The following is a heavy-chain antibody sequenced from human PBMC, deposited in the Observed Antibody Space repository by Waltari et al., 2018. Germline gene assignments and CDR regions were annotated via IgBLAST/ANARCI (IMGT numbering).Heavy chain of an antibody. V-gene: IGHV4-39*07. Sequence: QVQLQESGPGLVKPSGTLSLTCAVSGGSISSSSYYWGWIRQPPGKGLEWIGSIYYSGSTYYTPSRKMRVTISVATSKNQFSLKLSSVTAADTAVYYCALSGYSSSWYTYYFDYWGQGTLVTVSS. D-gene: IGHD6-13*01. CDR1: GGSISSSSYY. CDR2: IYYSGST. CDR3: ALSGYSSSWYTYYFDY. J-gene: IGHJ4*02.